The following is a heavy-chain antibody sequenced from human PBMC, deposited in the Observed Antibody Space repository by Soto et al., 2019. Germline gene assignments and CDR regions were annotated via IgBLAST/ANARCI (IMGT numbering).Heavy chain of an antibody. Sequence: PSETLSLTCTVSGASISGFYWRWIRKSAAEGLGWIGRIYATGTTDYNPSLKSRVMMSVDTSKKQFSLKLRSVTAADTAVYYCVRDGTKTLRDWFDPWGQGISVTVSS. CDR2: IYATGTT. CDR3: VRDGTKTLRDWFDP. J-gene: IGHJ5*02. V-gene: IGHV4-4*07. D-gene: IGHD1-1*01. CDR1: GASISGFY.